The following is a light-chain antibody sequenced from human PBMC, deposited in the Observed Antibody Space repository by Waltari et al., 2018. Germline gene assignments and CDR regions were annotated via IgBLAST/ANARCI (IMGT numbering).Light chain of an antibody. V-gene: IGKV4-1*01. CDR1: QSLLDTSNNKNY. CDR2: WAS. J-gene: IGKJ4*01. CDR3: QQYSGSPLT. Sequence: DIVLTQSPDSLAVSLGERATINCKSSQSLLDTSNNKNYLAWYRQKPGQPPQLLFYWASTRNSGVPGRLSGGGSGSYFTLTISGLQADDVAVYYCQQYSGSPLTFGGGTKVEIE.